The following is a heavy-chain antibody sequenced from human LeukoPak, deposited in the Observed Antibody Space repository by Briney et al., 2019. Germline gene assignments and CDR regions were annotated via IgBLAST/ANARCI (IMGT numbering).Heavy chain of an antibody. J-gene: IGHJ4*02. Sequence: GGSLRLSCAASGFPFSSYAMHWVRQAPGKGLEWVAFIRYDGSNKYYADSVKGRFTISRDNSKNTLYLQMNSLRAEDTAGYYFAKFSGTSETIDYWGQRTLVTVSS. CDR3: AKFSGTSETIDY. V-gene: IGHV3-30*02. CDR1: GFPFSSYA. CDR2: IRYDGSNK. D-gene: IGHD1-1*01.